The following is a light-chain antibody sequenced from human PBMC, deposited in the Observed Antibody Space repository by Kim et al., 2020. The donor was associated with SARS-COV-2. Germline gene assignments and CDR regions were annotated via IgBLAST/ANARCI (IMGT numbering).Light chain of an antibody. V-gene: IGLV2-14*03. CDR1: SSDVGGYNY. CDR2: DVS. CDR3: SSYTSSTTLV. Sequence: GQSITISCTGTSSDVGGYNYVSWDQQHPGKAPKLMIYDVSNRPSGVSNRFSGSKSGNTASLTISGLQAEDEADYYCSSYTSSTTLVFGGGTKLTVL. J-gene: IGLJ2*01.